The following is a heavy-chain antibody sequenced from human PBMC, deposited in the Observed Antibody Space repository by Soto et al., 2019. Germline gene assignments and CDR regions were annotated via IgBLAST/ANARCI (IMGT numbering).Heavy chain of an antibody. CDR1: GFVFSSYA. J-gene: IGHJ3*02. Sequence: PGGSLRPSCAASGFVFSSYAMSWVRQAPGKGLEWVSAISGSGVNTYYADSVKGRFTISRDNAKNTLYLQMNSLRAEDTALYYCAKSPPYGMSGYMPQAFDIWGQGTMVTVSS. CDR2: ISGSGVNT. CDR3: AKSPPYGMSGYMPQAFDI. D-gene: IGHD3-3*01. V-gene: IGHV3-23*01.